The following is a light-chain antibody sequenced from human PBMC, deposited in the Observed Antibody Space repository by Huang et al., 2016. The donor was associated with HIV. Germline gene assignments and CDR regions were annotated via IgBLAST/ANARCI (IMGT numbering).Light chain of an antibody. Sequence: DIQMTQSPSSLSASPGVRVTLSCRANQDIGNFLAWYQHKPGGVPRLLIYGASTLQSGVPSRFSGRGSGTDFTLTITSFQPDDVATYYCQRYDSAPRACGQGTKVEI. CDR2: GAS. V-gene: IGKV1-27*01. CDR1: QDIGNF. CDR3: QRYDSAPRA. J-gene: IGKJ1*01.